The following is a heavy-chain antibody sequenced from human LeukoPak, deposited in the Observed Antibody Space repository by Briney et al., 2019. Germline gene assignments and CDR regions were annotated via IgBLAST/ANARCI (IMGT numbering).Heavy chain of an antibody. CDR1: GFTSSSSG. CDR3: VQVFSADTFPFDY. V-gene: IGHV3-23*01. D-gene: IGHD1-1*01. J-gene: IGHJ4*02. CDR2: ISVSGGGT. Sequence: SLRLSSAASGFTSSSSGMSWVRQAPARGLEWILTISVSGGGTYYADSVKGRFTISRDNSRNTLYLDMNSVRAEDTAVYYCVQVFSADTFPFDYWGQGTQVTVSS.